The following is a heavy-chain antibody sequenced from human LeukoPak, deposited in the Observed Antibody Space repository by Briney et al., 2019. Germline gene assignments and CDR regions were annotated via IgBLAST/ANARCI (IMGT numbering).Heavy chain of an antibody. CDR3: ARGRLGYSGYDRHYYYGMDV. J-gene: IGHJ6*02. CDR2: IYYSGST. D-gene: IGHD5-12*01. Sequence: PSETLSLTCTVSGGSISSSSYYWGWIRQPPGKGLEWIGSIYYSGSTYYNPSLKSRVTISVDTSKNQFSLKLSSVTAADTAVYYCARGRLGYSGYDRHYYYGMDVWGQGTTVTVSS. CDR1: GGSISSSSYY. V-gene: IGHV4-39*01.